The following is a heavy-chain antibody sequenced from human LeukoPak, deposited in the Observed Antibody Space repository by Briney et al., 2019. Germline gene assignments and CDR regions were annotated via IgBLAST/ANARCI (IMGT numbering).Heavy chain of an antibody. Sequence: GGSLRLSCAASGFTLSSYWMHWVRQAPGKGLVWVSRINTDGSSTSYADSVKGRFTISRDNAKNTLYLQMNSLRAEDTARYYCAKHPRLVRYFDSWGQGTLVTVSS. V-gene: IGHV3-74*01. CDR2: INTDGSST. J-gene: IGHJ4*02. CDR1: GFTLSSYW. D-gene: IGHD6-6*01. CDR3: AKHPRLVRYFDS.